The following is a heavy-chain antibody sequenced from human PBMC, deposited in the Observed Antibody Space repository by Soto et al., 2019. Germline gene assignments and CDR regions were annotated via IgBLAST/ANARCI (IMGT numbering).Heavy chain of an antibody. CDR1: GGSTSRGTY. CDR3: ASTDYVAYYMDV. D-gene: IGHD3-10*02. V-gene: IGHV4-31*11. Sequence: QGNLQDPGQGLGKPSQTLSLTSGVSGGSTSRGTYWPWSRRHPGKGWEWMGYIYYSGNTNHNPSLKSRVTISVDTSKNQFSLKLSSVTAADTAVYYCASTDYVAYYMDVWGQGTTVTVSS. CDR2: IYYSGNT. J-gene: IGHJ6*03.